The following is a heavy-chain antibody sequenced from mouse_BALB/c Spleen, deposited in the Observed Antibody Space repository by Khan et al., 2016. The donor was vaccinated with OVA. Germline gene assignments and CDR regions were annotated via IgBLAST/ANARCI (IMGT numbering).Heavy chain of an antibody. J-gene: IGHJ4*01. CDR2: IDPANGNT. V-gene: IGHV14-3*02. CDR1: GFNIKDTY. CDR3: ARNGNYYYARDY. Sequence: VQLKQSGAELVKPGASVKLSCTASGFNIKDTYMHWVKQRPEQGLEWIGRIDPANGNTKYDPKFQGKATITADTSSNTAYLQLSSLTSEDTAVDYCARNGNYYYARDYWGQGTSVTVSS. D-gene: IGHD2-1*01.